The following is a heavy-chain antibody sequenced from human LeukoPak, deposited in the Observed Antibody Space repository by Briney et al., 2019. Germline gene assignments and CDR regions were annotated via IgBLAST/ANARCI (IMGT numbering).Heavy chain of an antibody. Sequence: GGSLRLSCEASGFMFSGYWMHWVRQGPEKGLELVSRIDNDGNGIIYADSVKGRFTTSRDNAKNTLYLQMSSLRVEDTAVYYCATGGGWEPSSGVVTHIDVWGKGTTVTVSS. CDR1: GFMFSGYW. CDR2: IDNDGNGI. D-gene: IGHD3-3*01. J-gene: IGHJ6*03. V-gene: IGHV3-74*01. CDR3: ATGGGWEPSSGVVTHIDV.